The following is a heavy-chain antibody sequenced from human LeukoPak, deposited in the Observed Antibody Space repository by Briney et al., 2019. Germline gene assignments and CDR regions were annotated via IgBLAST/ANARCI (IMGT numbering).Heavy chain of an antibody. CDR1: GFTFSSYA. CDR2: ISGSGGST. CDR3: AKRGLYSSSSPPSYYYGMDV. J-gene: IGHJ6*02. Sequence: PGGSLRLSCAASGFTFSSYAMSWVRQAPGKGLEWVSAISGSGGSTYYADSVKGRFTISRDNSKNTLYLQMNSLRAEDTAVYYCAKRGLYSSSSPPSYYYGMDVWGQGTTVTVSS. V-gene: IGHV3-23*01. D-gene: IGHD6-6*01.